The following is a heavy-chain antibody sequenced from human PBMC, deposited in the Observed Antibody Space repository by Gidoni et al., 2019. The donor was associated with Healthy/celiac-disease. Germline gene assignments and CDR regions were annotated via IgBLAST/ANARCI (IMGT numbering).Heavy chain of an antibody. D-gene: IGHD2-21*02. J-gene: IGHJ4*02. CDR2: SKSKTDGGTT. CDR3: TTEDPLTAFDY. Sequence: VQLVESGGGLVKPGGTLRLSGAAAGCTFSNAWMSWVRRAPGKGLGWVGRSKSKTDGGTTDYAAPVKGRFTISRDDSKNTLYLQMNSLKTEDTAVYYCTTEDPLTAFDYWGQGTLVTVSS. CDR1: GCTFSNAW. V-gene: IGHV3-15*01.